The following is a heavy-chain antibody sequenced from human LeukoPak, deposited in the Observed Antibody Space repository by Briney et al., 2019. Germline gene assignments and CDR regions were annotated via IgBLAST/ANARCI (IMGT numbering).Heavy chain of an antibody. CDR1: GYTFTGYY. D-gene: IGHD6-19*01. J-gene: IGHJ4*02. Sequence: ASAKVSCEASGYTFTGYYMHWVRQAPGQGLEWMGRINRNSGGTNYAQKFQGRVTMTRDTSISTAYMELSRLRSDDTAVYYCARDRGGWYGYWGQGTLVSVSS. CDR2: INRNSGGT. V-gene: IGHV1-2*06. CDR3: ARDRGGWYGY.